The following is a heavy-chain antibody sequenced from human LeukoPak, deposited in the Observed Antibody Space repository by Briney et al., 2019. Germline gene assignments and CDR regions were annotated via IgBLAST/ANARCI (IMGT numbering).Heavy chain of an antibody. CDR3: ARDGYSSSASRAYNWFDP. V-gene: IGHV1-18*01. D-gene: IGHD6-6*01. J-gene: IGHJ5*02. CDR1: GYTFTSYG. Sequence: ASVKVSCKASGYTFTSYGISWVRRAPGQGLGWMGWISAYNGNTNYAQKLQGRVTMTTDTSTSTAYMELRSLRSDDTAVYYCARDGYSSSASRAYNWFDPWGQGTLVTVSS. CDR2: ISAYNGNT.